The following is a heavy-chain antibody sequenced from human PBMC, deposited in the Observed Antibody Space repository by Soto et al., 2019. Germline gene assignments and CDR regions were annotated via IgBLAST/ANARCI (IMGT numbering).Heavy chain of an antibody. Sequence: GGSLRLSCAASGFTFSSYEMNWVRQAPGKGLEWVSYISSSGSTIYYADSVKGRFTISRDNAKNSLYLQMNSLRAEDTAVYYCARELNARTGGALDYSGQGTLVTRFS. V-gene: IGHV3-48*03. CDR2: ISSSGSTI. J-gene: IGHJ4*02. CDR3: ARELNARTGGALDY. CDR1: GFTFSSYE. D-gene: IGHD3-10*01.